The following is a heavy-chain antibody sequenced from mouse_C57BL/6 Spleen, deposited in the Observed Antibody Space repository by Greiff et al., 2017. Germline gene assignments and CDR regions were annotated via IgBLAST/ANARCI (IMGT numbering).Heavy chain of an antibody. Sequence: EVQVEESEGGLVQPGSSMKLSCTASGFTFSDYYMAWVRQVPEKGLEWVANINYDGSSTYYLDSLKSRFIISRDNAKNILYLQMSSLKSEDTATYYCARDRGTSLDYWGQGTTLTVSS. CDR2: INYDGSST. D-gene: IGHD3-3*01. V-gene: IGHV5-16*01. CDR3: ARDRGTSLDY. CDR1: GFTFSDYY. J-gene: IGHJ2*01.